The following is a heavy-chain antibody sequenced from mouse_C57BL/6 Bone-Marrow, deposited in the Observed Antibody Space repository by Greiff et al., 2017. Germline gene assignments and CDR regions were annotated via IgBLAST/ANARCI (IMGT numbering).Heavy chain of an antibody. V-gene: IGHV2-5*01. CDR1: GFSFTSYG. Sequence: QVQLQQSGPGLVQPSQSLSITCTVSGFSFTSYGVHWVRQSPGKGLEWLGVIWRGGSTDYNAAFIYRLSLTKDNSKSQVFFKMNSLQADDTAIYYCAKNSDPYAMDYWGQGTSVTVSS. CDR3: AKNSDPYAMDY. J-gene: IGHJ4*01. CDR2: IWRGGST.